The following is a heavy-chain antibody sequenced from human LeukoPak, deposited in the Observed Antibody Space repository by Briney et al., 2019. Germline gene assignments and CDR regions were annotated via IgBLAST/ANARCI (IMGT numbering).Heavy chain of an antibody. CDR1: GGSISSGGYY. D-gene: IGHD5-12*01. Sequence: SETLSLTCTVSGGSISSGGYYWSWIRQHPGKDLEWIGNIYFSGNTYYNPSLKSRVTISVDTSKNQFSLKLSSVTAADTAVYYCARAGVSGYDWHYYYGMDVWGQGTTVTVSS. CDR3: ARAGVSGYDWHYYYGMDV. V-gene: IGHV4-31*03. CDR2: IYFSGNT. J-gene: IGHJ6*02.